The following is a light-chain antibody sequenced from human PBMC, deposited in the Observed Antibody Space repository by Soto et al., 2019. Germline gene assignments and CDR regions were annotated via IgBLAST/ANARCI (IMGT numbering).Light chain of an antibody. Sequence: DIQMTQSPSSLPASVGDRVTITCRASQSISHYLNWYQQKPGKATKLLIYAASSLQIGVPSRFSGSGSATEFTLTITSLQPEDFATYYCQQSYNTPWTFAQGTKVDNK. J-gene: IGKJ1*01. CDR3: QQSYNTPWT. V-gene: IGKV1-39*01. CDR2: AAS. CDR1: QSISHY.